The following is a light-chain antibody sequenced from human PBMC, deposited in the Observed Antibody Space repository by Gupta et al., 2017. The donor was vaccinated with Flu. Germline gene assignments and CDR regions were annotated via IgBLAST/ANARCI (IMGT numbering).Light chain of an antibody. CDR2: AAF. J-gene: IGKJ3*01. CDR3: QHENSWPFT. Sequence: EIVMTQSPATLSVSPGERATLSCRASQSVGSSLAWYQKKPGQAPRLLIYAAFIRATGIAARFNGSGSRTDFTLTIISLQSEDFAVYYCQHENSWPFTFGPGTKIDTK. V-gene: IGKV3-15*01. CDR1: QSVGSS.